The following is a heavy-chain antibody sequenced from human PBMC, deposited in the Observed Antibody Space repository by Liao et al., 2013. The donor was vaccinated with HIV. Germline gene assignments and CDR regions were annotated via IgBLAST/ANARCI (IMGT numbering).Heavy chain of an antibody. CDR1: GGSLSDHY. D-gene: IGHD4-17*01. CDR3: ARGGTTVTTSGYFD. J-gene: IGHJ4*03. Sequence: QVQLQESGPGLVKPSETLSLTCTVSGGSLSDHYWIWIRQSPGKRMEWIGYIFYSGTTNYNPSLKSRLTISVDTSKNQFSLRLTSLTPADTAVYYCARGGTTVTTSGYFD. CDR2: IFYSGTT. V-gene: IGHV4-59*11.